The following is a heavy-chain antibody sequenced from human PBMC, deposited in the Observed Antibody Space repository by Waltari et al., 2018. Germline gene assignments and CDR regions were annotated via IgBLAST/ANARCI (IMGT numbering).Heavy chain of an antibody. Sequence: QVQLQESGPGLVKPSQTLSLTCPVSGCSIDGYNYFWSWVRQPPGKGLEWIVYISYSGNTYYSPSLKSRATISIDTSKNQFSLKLNSVTAADTAIYFCAREVITVADSDAFDIWGQGTVVTVSS. D-gene: IGHD6-19*01. CDR2: ISYSGNT. CDR3: AREVITVADSDAFDI. CDR1: GCSIDGYNYF. J-gene: IGHJ3*02. V-gene: IGHV4-30-4*01.